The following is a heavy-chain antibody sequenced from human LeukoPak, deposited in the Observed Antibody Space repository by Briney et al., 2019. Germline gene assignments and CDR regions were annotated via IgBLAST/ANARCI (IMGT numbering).Heavy chain of an antibody. Sequence: GGSLRLSCAASRLTFSNYAMSWVRQAPGQGLQWVSVISGTRGNTYYADSVKGSFTISRDDSKSTLYLQMNSLRAEDTAVYYCARASYSGYDFGVWGQGTLVTVSS. J-gene: IGHJ4*02. V-gene: IGHV3-23*01. CDR3: ARASYSGYDFGV. CDR1: RLTFSNYA. D-gene: IGHD5-12*01. CDR2: ISGTRGNT.